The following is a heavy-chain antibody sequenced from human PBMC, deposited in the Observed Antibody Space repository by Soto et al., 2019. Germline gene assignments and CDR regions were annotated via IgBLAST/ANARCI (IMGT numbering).Heavy chain of an antibody. CDR3: ARDGVAPGDY. CDR2: ISYDGSNK. V-gene: IGHV3-30-3*01. Sequence: GGSLRLSCAASGFTFSSYAMHWVRQAPGKGLEWVAVISYDGSNKYYADSVKGRFTISRDNSKNTLYLQMNSLRAEDTAVYYCARDGVAPGDYWGQGTLVTVSS. CDR1: GFTFSSYA. D-gene: IGHD3-3*01. J-gene: IGHJ4*02.